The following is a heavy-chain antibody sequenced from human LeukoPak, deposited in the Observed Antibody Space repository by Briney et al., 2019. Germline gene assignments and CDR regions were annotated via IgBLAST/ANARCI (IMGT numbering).Heavy chain of an antibody. Sequence: GGTLRLSCAASGFSFSSYAINWVRPAPGKGLEWVSSISPSSSYIHYADSAKGRFTISRDDAKNSLYLQMSSLRAEDTAVYYYARVVTYYSDSGYALDFWGQGALVTVSA. V-gene: IGHV3-21*01. D-gene: IGHD3-22*01. CDR1: GFSFSSYA. J-gene: IGHJ4*02. CDR2: ISPSSSYI. CDR3: ARVVTYYSDSGYALDF.